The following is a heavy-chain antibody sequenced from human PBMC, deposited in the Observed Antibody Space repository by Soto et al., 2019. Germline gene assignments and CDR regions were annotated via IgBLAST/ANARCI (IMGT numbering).Heavy chain of an antibody. J-gene: IGHJ6*02. CDR3: ARPTYYDFWSGYQTGYYYYGMDV. Sequence: QVQLVQSGAEVKKPGSSVKVSCKASGGTFSSYGISWVRQAPGQGLEWMGGIIPIIGTANYAQKFQGRVTITADEATSTADMELSSLRSEDTAVYYCARPTYYDFWSGYQTGYYYYGMDVWGQGTTVTVSS. V-gene: IGHV1-69*12. CDR2: IIPIIGTA. D-gene: IGHD3-3*01. CDR1: GGTFSSYG.